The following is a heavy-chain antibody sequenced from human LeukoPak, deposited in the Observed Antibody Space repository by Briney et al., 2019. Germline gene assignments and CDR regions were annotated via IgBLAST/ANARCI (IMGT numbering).Heavy chain of an antibody. CDR3: VRHGGGYCSGGSCYVDY. V-gene: IGHV4-39*01. Sequence: PSETLSLTCTVSGGSISSSSYYWGWLRQPPGKGLEWIGSIYYSGSTYYNPSLKSRVTISVDTSKNQFSLKVTSVTAADTAVYYCVRHGGGYCSGGSCYVDYWGQGTLVTVSS. CDR2: IYYSGST. D-gene: IGHD2-15*01. CDR1: GGSISSSSYY. J-gene: IGHJ4*02.